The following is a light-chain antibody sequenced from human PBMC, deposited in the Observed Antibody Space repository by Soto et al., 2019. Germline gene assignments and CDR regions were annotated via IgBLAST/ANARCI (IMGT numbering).Light chain of an antibody. CDR1: QSVSSSY. V-gene: IGKV3-20*01. J-gene: IGKJ1*01. CDR3: QQYGSSRT. Sequence: ESVLTQSPGTLSLSPGERATLSCRASQSVSSSYLAWYQQKPGQAPRLLIYGASSRASGIPDRFSGSGSGTDFTLSISXLEPEDFAVYYCQQYGSSRTFGQGTKVDIK. CDR2: GAS.